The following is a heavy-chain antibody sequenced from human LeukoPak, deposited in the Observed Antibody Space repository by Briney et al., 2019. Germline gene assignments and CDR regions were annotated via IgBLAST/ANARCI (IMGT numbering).Heavy chain of an antibody. Sequence: PGGSLRLSCVASGFTFSNYDMSWVRQAPGKGLEWVSTISGSGGSTFYADSVKGRFTISRDNSKNTLYLQMNSLRAEDTAVYYCAKVKGQLVRDFDYWGQGTLVTVSS. CDR1: GFTFSNYD. J-gene: IGHJ4*02. V-gene: IGHV3-23*01. CDR2: ISGSGGST. CDR3: AKVKGQLVRDFDY. D-gene: IGHD6-6*01.